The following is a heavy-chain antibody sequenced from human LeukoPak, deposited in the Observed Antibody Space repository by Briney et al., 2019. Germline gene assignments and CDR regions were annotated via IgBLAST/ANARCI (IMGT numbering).Heavy chain of an antibody. CDR1: GGSISSYY. J-gene: IGHJ5*02. D-gene: IGHD6-13*01. CDR2: IYYSGST. CDR3: AKRSSWYRNWFDP. Sequence: SETLSLTCTVSGGSISSYYWSWIRQPPGKGLEWIGYIYYSGSTNYNPSLKSRVTISVDTSKNQFSLKLSSVTAADTAVYYCAKRSSWYRNWFDPWGQGTLVTVSS. V-gene: IGHV4-59*12.